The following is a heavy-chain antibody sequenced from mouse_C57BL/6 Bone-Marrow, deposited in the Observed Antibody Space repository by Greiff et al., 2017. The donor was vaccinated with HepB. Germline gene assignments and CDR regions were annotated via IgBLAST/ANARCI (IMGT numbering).Heavy chain of an antibody. CDR3: ARPSDYYGSSPFAY. V-gene: IGHV1-39*01. CDR2: INPNYGTT. D-gene: IGHD1-1*01. Sequence: EVQGVESGPELVKPGASVKISCKASGYSFTDYNMNWVKQSNGKSLEWIGVINPNYGTTSYNQKFKGKATLTVDQSSSTAYMQLNSLTSEDSAVYFGARPSDYYGSSPFAYWGQGTLVTVSA. J-gene: IGHJ3*01. CDR1: GYSFTDYN.